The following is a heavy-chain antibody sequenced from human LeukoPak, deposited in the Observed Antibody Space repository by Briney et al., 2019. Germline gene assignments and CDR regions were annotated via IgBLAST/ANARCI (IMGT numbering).Heavy chain of an antibody. D-gene: IGHD2/OR15-2a*01. CDR3: ARVGEYDSFDY. V-gene: IGHV3-74*01. CDR2: ISSDGSNT. Sequence: GGSLRLSCAASGFTFSFYWMSWLRQPPGKGLVWVSRISSDGSNTNYADSVKGRFTISRDNAKNTLYLQMDSLRAEDTAVYYCARVGEYDSFDYWGQGTLVTVSS. CDR1: GFTFSFYW. J-gene: IGHJ4*02.